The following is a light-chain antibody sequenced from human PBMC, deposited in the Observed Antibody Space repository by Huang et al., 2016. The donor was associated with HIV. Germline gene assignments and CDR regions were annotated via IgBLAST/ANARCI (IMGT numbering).Light chain of an antibody. CDR2: DAS. V-gene: IGKV1-33*01. J-gene: IGKJ4*01. CDR1: QDISNY. CDR3: QHFDNLALT. Sequence: DIQMTQSPSSLSASVGDRVTITCQASQDISNYLNWYQQKPGKAPKLLIYDASNWETGVPSRFSGSGSGTDFTFTISSLQPEDIATYYCQHFDNLALTFGGGTKVQIK.